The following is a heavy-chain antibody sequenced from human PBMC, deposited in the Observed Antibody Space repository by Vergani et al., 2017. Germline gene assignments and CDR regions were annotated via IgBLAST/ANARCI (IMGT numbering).Heavy chain of an antibody. CDR1: GGSISSGGYS. J-gene: IGHJ4*02. CDR2: IYHSGST. CDR3: ASEERYCSSTSCYQG. D-gene: IGHD2-2*01. Sequence: QLQLQESGSGLVKPSQTLSLTCAVSGGSISSGGYSWSWLRQPPGKGLEWIGYIYHSGSTYYNPSLKSRVTISVDRSKNQFSLKLSSVTAADTAVYYCASEERYCSSTSCYQGWGQGTLVTVSS. V-gene: IGHV4-30-2*01.